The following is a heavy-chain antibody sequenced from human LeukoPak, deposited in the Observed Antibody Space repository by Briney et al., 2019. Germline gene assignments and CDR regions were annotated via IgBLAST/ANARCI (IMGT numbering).Heavy chain of an antibody. V-gene: IGHV1-2*02. D-gene: IGHD2-2*01. CDR2: INPNSGGT. Sequence: GASVKVSCKASGYTFTGYYMHWVRQAPGQGLEWMGWINPNSGGTNYAQKFQGRVTMTRDTSISTAYMELSRLRSDDTAVYYCARGYCSSTSCYSGYYYYYYMDVWGKGTTVTVSS. J-gene: IGHJ6*03. CDR1: GYTFTGYY. CDR3: ARGYCSSTSCYSGYYYYYYMDV.